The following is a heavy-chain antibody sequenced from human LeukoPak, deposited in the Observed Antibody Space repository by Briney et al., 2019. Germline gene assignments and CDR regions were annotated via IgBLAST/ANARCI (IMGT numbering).Heavy chain of an antibody. J-gene: IGHJ4*02. D-gene: IGHD6-19*01. V-gene: IGHV3-23*05. Sequence: PGGSLRLSCAASGFTFSSYTMSWVRQAPGKGLEWVSGIDNSGGGTYYAESVKGRFTISRDNSKNTLYLQMNSLRAEDTAVYYCAKNLPGLAVAGNGPDYWGQGTLVTVSS. CDR3: AKNLPGLAVAGNGPDY. CDR2: IDNSGGGT. CDR1: GFTFSSYT.